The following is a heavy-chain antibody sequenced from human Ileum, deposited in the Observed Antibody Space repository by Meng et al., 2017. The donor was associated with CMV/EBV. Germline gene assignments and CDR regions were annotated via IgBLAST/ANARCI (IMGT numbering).Heavy chain of an antibody. J-gene: IGHJ4*02. CDR1: GFTFSSYW. Sequence: GESLKISCAASGFTFSSYWMHWVRQAPGKGLVWVSRINSDGSSTSYADSVKGRFTISRDNAKNSLYLQMNSLRAEDTAVYYCARETRGIPHDYWGQGTLVNVAS. CDR3: ARETRGIPHDY. D-gene: IGHD3-16*01. CDR2: INSDGSST. V-gene: IGHV3-74*01.